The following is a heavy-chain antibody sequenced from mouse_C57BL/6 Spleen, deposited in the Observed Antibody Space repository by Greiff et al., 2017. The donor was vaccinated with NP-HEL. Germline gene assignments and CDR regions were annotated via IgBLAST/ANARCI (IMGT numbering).Heavy chain of an antibody. CDR2: ISDGGSYT. Sequence: EVQRVESGGGLVKPGGSLKLSCAASGFTFSSYAMSWVRQTPEKRLEWVATISDGGSYTYYPDNVKGRFTISRDNAKNNLYLQMSHLKSEDTAMYYCAREPDYGSSGYFDYWGQGTTLTVSS. CDR3: AREPDYGSSGYFDY. V-gene: IGHV5-4*01. J-gene: IGHJ2*01. D-gene: IGHD1-1*01. CDR1: GFTFSSYA.